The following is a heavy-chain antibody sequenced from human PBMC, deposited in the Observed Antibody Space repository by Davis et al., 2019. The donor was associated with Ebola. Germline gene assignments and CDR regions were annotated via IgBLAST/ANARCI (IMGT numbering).Heavy chain of an antibody. J-gene: IGHJ6*02. D-gene: IGHD3-16*01. CDR1: GDSVFGKNGA. CDR3: VRGWGRSGLDV. V-gene: IGHV6-1*01. Sequence: HSQTLSLTCAISGDSVFGKNGAWNWIRQSPSRGLEWLGRTYYTSKWHNDYGESVKSRITINPDTSKNQLSLQLNSETPEDTAVYYCVRGWGRSGLDVWGQGTTVTVSS. CDR2: TYYTSKWHN.